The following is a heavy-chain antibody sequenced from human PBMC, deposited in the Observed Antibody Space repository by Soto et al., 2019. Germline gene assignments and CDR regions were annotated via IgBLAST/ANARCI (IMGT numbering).Heavy chain of an antibody. CDR1: GGSINSDNW. V-gene: IGHV4-4*02. D-gene: IGHD6-13*01. CDR2: IYHSGSS. CDR3: ARRKTAIAATEIDY. J-gene: IGHJ4*02. Sequence: QVQLQESGPGLVKPSGTLSLTCAVSGGSINSDNWWSWVRQPPGKGLEWIGEIYHSGSSNYNPSLKRRVTISVDKSNNQFSLKLSSVTAADTAVYYCARRKTAIAATEIDYWGQGTLVTVSS.